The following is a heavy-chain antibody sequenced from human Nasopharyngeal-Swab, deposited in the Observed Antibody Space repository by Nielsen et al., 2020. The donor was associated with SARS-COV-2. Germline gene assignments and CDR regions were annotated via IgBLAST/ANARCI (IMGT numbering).Heavy chain of an antibody. CDR2: IKQDGSEK. V-gene: IGHV3-7*01. D-gene: IGHD3-22*01. J-gene: IGHJ4*02. CDR3: ARDPGFGYYYDSSGYYDY. CDR1: AFTLSSYW. Sequence: GGSLRLSCAASAFTLSSYWMSWVRHAPGKGLEWVANIKQDGSEKYYVDSVKGRFTISRDNAKNSLYLQMNSLRAEDTAVYYCARDPGFGYYYDSSGYYDYWGQGTLVTVSS.